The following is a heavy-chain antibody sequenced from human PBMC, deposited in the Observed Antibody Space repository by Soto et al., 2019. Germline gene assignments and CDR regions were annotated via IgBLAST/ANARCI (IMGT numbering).Heavy chain of an antibody. Sequence: ASVKVSCKASGYTFTGYYMHWVRQAPGQGLGWMGWINPNSGGTNYAQKFQGWVTMTRDTSISTAYMELSSLRVEDTAIYYCAKDSHWGIISPTHDHWGQGTQVTVSS. CDR2: INPNSGGT. CDR3: AKDSHWGIISPTHDH. V-gene: IGHV1-2*04. D-gene: IGHD3-16*01. J-gene: IGHJ4*02. CDR1: GYTFTGYY.